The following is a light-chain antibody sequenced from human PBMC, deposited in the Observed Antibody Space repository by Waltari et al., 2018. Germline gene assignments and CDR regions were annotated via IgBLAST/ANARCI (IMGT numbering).Light chain of an antibody. V-gene: IGKV3-20*01. Sequence: EIVLTQSPGTLSLSPGDRATLSCRASQSVSGSLAWYQQKAGQAPRLLIYGASSRATGIPDRFSGSGSGTDFSLTISRLEPEDFAVYYCKHYVRLPATFGQGTKVEIK. CDR1: QSVSGS. CDR3: KHYVRLPAT. CDR2: GAS. J-gene: IGKJ1*01.